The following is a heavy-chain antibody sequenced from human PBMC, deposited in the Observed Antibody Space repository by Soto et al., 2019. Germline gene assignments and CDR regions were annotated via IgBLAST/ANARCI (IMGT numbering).Heavy chain of an antibody. V-gene: IGHV3-48*02. D-gene: IGHD2-15*01. CDR2: ISSSNRTI. Sequence: GGSLRLSCAASGSSFSYAWMSWVRQAPGKGLEWVSYISSSNRTINYADSVKGRFIISRDNAKNSLYLQMHSLRDEDTAVYYCAREGWPLLQTGMDVWGQGTTVTVSS. CDR3: AREGWPLLQTGMDV. CDR1: GSSFSYAW. J-gene: IGHJ6*02.